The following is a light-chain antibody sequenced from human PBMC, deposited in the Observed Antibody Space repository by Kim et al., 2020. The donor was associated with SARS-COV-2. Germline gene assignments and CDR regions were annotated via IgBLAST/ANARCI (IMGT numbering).Light chain of an antibody. Sequence: SGSVGNRVTITWRASQDIKKWLAWYQRKPGTAPKLLIYEASNLQSGVPSRFSGGGSGTDFTLSISSLQPEDFATYYCQQSNSFPYTFGQGTKLEIK. V-gene: IGKV1D-12*01. CDR1: QDIKKW. CDR3: QQSNSFPYT. CDR2: EAS. J-gene: IGKJ2*01.